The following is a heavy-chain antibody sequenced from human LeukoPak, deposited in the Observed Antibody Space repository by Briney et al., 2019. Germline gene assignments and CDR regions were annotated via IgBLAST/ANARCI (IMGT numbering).Heavy chain of an antibody. CDR3: ARGYGRLDP. Sequence: PSETLSLTCTVSGGSINTDYLSWIRQPPGQGLEWIGYIYYTGSTTYNPSLKSRVTMSVDTSKNQFSLNLSSVTAADTAVYYCARGYGRLDPWGQGTLVTVSS. J-gene: IGHJ5*02. V-gene: IGHV4-59*01. CDR1: GGSINTDY. D-gene: IGHD4-17*01. CDR2: IYYTGST.